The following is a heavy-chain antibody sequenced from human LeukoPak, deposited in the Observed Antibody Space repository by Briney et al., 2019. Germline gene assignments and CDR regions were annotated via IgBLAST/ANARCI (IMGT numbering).Heavy chain of an antibody. CDR3: EGSKTSFDY. CDR1: GGSISSSSYY. J-gene: IGHJ4*02. Sequence: PSETLSLTCTVSGGSISSSSYYWGWIRQPPGKGLEWIGSIYYSGSTYYNPSLKSRVTISVDPYKNQLSLKLSSVTAADTAVYYCEGSKTSFDYWGQGTLVTVSS. CDR2: IYYSGST. V-gene: IGHV4-39*01. D-gene: IGHD5/OR15-5a*01.